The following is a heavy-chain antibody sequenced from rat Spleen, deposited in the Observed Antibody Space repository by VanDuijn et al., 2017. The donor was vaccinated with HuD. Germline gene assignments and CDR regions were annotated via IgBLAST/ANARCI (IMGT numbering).Heavy chain of an antibody. CDR1: GFTFNNYG. V-gene: IGHV5-29*01. D-gene: IGHD1-9*01. Sequence: EVQLVESGRGLVQPGRSLKLSCAASGFTFNNYGMAWVRQAPKKGLEWVASISYEGSSTYYRDSVKGRFSISRDNAKSTLYLQMDSLRSEDTATYYCARRHYGYTDYFDYWGQGVMVTVSS. CDR2: ISYEGSST. J-gene: IGHJ2*01. CDR3: ARRHYGYTDYFDY.